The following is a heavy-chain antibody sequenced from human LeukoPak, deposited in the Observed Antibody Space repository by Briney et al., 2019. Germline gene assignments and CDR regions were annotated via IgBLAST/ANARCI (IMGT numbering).Heavy chain of an antibody. Sequence: ASVKVSCKTSGYTFTGCYMHWVRQAPGQGLEWMGWINPNSGGTNYAQKFQGRVTMTRDTSISTAFMELSRLTSDDTAVYYCARDYCSGGSCFFDYWGQGALVSVCS. CDR2: INPNSGGT. CDR1: GYTFTGCY. D-gene: IGHD2-15*01. J-gene: IGHJ4*02. CDR3: ARDYCSGGSCFFDY. V-gene: IGHV1-2*02.